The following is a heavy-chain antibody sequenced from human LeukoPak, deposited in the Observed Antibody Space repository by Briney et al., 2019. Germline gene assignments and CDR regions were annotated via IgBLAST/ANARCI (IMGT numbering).Heavy chain of an antibody. CDR3: ARQGASPEFCNFDY. CDR1: GGSISSSSYY. V-gene: IGHV4-39*01. CDR2: IYYSGST. J-gene: IGHJ4*02. D-gene: IGHD3-16*01. Sequence: PSETLSLTCTVSGGSISSSSYYWGWIRQPPGKGLEWIGSIYYSGSTYYNPSLKSRVTISVDTSKNQFSLKLSSVTAADTAVYYCARQGASPEFCNFDYWGQGTLVTVSS.